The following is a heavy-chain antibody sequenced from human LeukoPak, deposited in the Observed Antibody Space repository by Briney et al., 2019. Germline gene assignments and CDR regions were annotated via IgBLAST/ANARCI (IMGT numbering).Heavy chain of an antibody. V-gene: IGHV3-20*04. CDR2: INWNGGST. D-gene: IGHD6-19*01. J-gene: IGHJ6*03. CDR1: GFTFDDYG. Sequence: PGGSLRLSCAASGFTFDDYGMSWVRQAPGKGLEWVSGINWNGGSTGYADSVKGRFTISRDNAKNSLYLQMNSLRAEDTAVYYCARVEDGVGTVAGDIYYYYYYMDVWGKGTTVTVSS. CDR3: ARVEDGVGTVAGDIYYYYYYMDV.